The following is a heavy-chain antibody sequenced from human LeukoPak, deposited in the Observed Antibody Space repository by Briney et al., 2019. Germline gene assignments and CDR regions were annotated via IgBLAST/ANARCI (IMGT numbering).Heavy chain of an antibody. J-gene: IGHJ4*02. V-gene: IGHV3-30*04. Sequence: GGSLRLSGAASGFTFRSYAMPWVPKAPGKGLEWGAVISLVGMNKYYADSLKGRFTISRDNSKTTLYLQMNSLRAEDTAVYYCARPPSSMVRGVIPFDYWGQGTLVTVSS. CDR1: GFTFRSYA. D-gene: IGHD3-10*01. CDR2: ISLVGMNK. CDR3: ARPPSSMVRGVIPFDY.